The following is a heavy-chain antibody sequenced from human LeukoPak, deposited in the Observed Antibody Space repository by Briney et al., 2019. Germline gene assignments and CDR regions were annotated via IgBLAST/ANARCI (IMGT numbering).Heavy chain of an antibody. Sequence: GSLRLSCAASGFTVSSNYMSWVRQAPGKGLEWIGYIYYSGSTNYNPSLKSRVTISVDTSKNQFSLKLSSVTAADTAVYYCARHLYSHDYDYWGQGTLVTVSS. V-gene: IGHV4-59*08. J-gene: IGHJ4*02. CDR3: ARHLYSHDYDY. D-gene: IGHD5-18*01. CDR2: IYYSGST. CDR1: GFTVSSNY.